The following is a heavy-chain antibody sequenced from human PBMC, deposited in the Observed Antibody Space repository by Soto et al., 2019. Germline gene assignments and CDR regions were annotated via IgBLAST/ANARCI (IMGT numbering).Heavy chain of an antibody. J-gene: IGHJ4*02. Sequence: PGGSLRLSCAASGFAFSSYGMHWVRQAPGKGLEWVAVISSDGSKKYYADSVKGRFTISRDNSENTLFLQMNSLRAEDTAVYYCARDEYFDPSGPPYDYWGQGSLVTVSS. V-gene: IGHV3-30*03. CDR2: ISSDGSKK. D-gene: IGHD3-9*01. CDR1: GFAFSSYG. CDR3: ARDEYFDPSGPPYDY.